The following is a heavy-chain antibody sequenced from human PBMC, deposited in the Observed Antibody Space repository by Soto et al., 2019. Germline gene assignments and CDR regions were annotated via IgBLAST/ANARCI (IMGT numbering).Heavy chain of an antibody. CDR2: ISWNSGSI. J-gene: IGHJ4*02. V-gene: IGHV3-9*01. Sequence: GGSLRLSCAASGFTFDDYAMHWVRQAPGKGLEWVSGISWNSGSIGYADSVKGRFTISRDNAKNSLNLQMNSLRAEDTALYYCAKDRGSGGSYYYFDYWGQGTLVTVSS. D-gene: IGHD2-15*01. CDR3: AKDRGSGGSYYYFDY. CDR1: GFTFDDYA.